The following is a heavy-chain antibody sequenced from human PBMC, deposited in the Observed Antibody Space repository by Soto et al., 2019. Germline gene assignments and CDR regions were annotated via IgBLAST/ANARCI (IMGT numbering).Heavy chain of an antibody. D-gene: IGHD2-21*02. CDR1: GFTFSSYG. V-gene: IGHV3-30*18. J-gene: IGHJ5*02. CDR2: ISYDGSNK. CDR3: ANDSRIVVVTAPYAS. Sequence: QVQLVESGGGVVQPGRSLRLSCAASGFTFSSYGRHWVRQAPGKGLEWVAVISYDGSNKYYADSVKGRFSISRDNSKNTLYLQMNSLRAEDTAVYYCANDSRIVVVTAPYASWGQGTLVTVSS.